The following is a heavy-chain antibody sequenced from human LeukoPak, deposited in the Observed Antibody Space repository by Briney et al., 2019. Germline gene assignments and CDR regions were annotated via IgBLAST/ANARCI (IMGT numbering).Heavy chain of an antibody. CDR2: IVYSGSA. J-gene: IGHJ4*02. CDR3: ARKVVVAAREPYFDY. V-gene: IGHV4-59*01. CDR1: GGSISSYY. Sequence: SSETLSLTCTVSGGSISSYYWSWIRQPPGKGLEWIGHIVYSGSANYNPSLNTRVTISMDTSNNQFSLNLSSVTAADSAIYYCARKVVVAAREPYFDYWGQGTLVTVSS. D-gene: IGHD2-15*01.